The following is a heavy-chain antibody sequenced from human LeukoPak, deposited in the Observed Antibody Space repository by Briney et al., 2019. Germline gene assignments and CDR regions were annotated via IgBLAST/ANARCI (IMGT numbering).Heavy chain of an antibody. V-gene: IGHV3-30*01. CDR3: ARDTARLEMATTPTDDY. J-gene: IGHJ4*02. CDR1: GFTFSSYA. D-gene: IGHD5-24*01. Sequence: GGSLRLSCAASGFTFSSYAMHWVRQAPGKGLEWVAVISYDGSNKYYADSVKGRFTISRDNSKNTLYLQMNSLRAEDTAVYYCARDTARLEMATTPTDDYWGQGTLVTVSS. CDR2: ISYDGSNK.